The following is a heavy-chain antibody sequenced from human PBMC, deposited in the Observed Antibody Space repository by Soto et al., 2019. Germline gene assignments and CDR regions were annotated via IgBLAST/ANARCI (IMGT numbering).Heavy chain of an antibody. Sequence: PGGSLRLSCAASGFTFSSYAMSWVRQAPGKGLEWVSAISGSGGSTYYAGSVMGRFTISRDNSKNSLYLLMNSLRAEDTAVYYFAKVWGYCSGGSCYSPFGAFDIWGQGTMVTVSS. V-gene: IGHV3-23*01. CDR3: AKVWGYCSGGSCYSPFGAFDI. CDR1: GFTFSSYA. J-gene: IGHJ3*02. D-gene: IGHD2-15*01. CDR2: ISGSGGST.